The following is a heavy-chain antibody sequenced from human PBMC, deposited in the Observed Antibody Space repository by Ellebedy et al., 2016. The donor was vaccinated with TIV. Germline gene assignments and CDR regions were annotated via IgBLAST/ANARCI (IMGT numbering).Heavy chain of an antibody. CDR3: ARPSHGGIIHY. CDR1: GDSITTSGYH. D-gene: IGHD1-14*01. J-gene: IGHJ4*02. V-gene: IGHV4-39*01. CDR2: IYSSGST. Sequence: MPSETLSLTCTVSGDSITTSGYHWGWVRQPPGKGLEWIGRIYSSGSTYYNPSLRSRLTISVDTSKSHFSLRLNSVTAADTAVYFCARPSHGGIIHYWGQGSLVTVSS.